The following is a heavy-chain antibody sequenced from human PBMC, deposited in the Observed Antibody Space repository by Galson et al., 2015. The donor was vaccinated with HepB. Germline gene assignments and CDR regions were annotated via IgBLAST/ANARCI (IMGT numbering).Heavy chain of an antibody. J-gene: IGHJ4*02. V-gene: IGHV3-23*01. CDR3: AKGRQWLVRPPDY. Sequence: SLRLSCAASGFTFSSYAMSWVRQAPGKGLEWVSAISGSGGSTYYADSVKGRFTISRDNSKNTLYLQMNSLRAEDTAVYYCAKGRQWLVRPPDYWGQGTLVTVSS. D-gene: IGHD6-19*01. CDR1: GFTFSSYA. CDR2: ISGSGGST.